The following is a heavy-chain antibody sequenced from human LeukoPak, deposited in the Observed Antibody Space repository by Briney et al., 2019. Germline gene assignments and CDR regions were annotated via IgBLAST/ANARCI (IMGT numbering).Heavy chain of an antibody. V-gene: IGHV3-15*07. Sequence: PGGSLRLSCAASGFTFSNAWMNWVRQAPGKGLEWVGRIKSKTDGGTTDCAAPVKGRFTISRDDSKNTLYLQMNSLKTEDTAVYYCSRDQKDYGDYYFDYWGQGTLVTVSS. CDR2: IKSKTDGGTT. CDR3: SRDQKDYGDYYFDY. CDR1: GFTFSNAW. D-gene: IGHD4-17*01. J-gene: IGHJ4*02.